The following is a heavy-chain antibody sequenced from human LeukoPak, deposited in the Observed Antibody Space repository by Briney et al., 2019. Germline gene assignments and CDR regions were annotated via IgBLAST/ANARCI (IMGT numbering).Heavy chain of an antibody. V-gene: IGHV3-30-3*01. CDR1: GFTFNDYR. J-gene: IGHJ6*02. CDR3: ARDHDWLLYRGYYYGMDV. D-gene: IGHD3-9*01. CDR2: ISYDGSNK. Sequence: GGSLRLSCAASGFTFNDYRMNWVRQAPGKGLEWVAVISYDGSNKYYADSVKGRFTISRDNSKNTLYLQMNSLRAEDTAVYYCARDHDWLLYRGYYYGMDVWGQGTTVTVSS.